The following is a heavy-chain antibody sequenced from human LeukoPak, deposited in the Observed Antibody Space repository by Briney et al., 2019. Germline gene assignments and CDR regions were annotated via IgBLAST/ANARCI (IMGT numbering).Heavy chain of an antibody. J-gene: IGHJ4*02. CDR3: AREAGYSGYDYPDY. D-gene: IGHD5-12*01. V-gene: IGHV3-23*01. Sequence: GGSLRLSCAASGFTFSSYAMSWVRQAPGKGLEWVSAISGSGYSTYYADSVKGRFTTSRDNSKNTLYLQMNSLRAEDTAVYYCAREAGYSGYDYPDYWGQGTLVTVSS. CDR1: GFTFSSYA. CDR2: ISGSGYST.